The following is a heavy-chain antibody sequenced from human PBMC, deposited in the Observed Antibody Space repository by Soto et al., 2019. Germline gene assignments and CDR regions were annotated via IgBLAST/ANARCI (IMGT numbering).Heavy chain of an antibody. J-gene: IGHJ4*02. V-gene: IGHV1-3*05. CDR1: GYTFTSYA. CDR2: INAGNGNT. D-gene: IGHD3-22*01. CDR3: ARGSGPMIEWH. Sequence: QVQLVQSGAEEKKPGASVKVSCKASGYTFTSYAMHWVRQAPGQRLEWMGWINAGNGNTKYSQKFQGRVTITRDTSASTAYMELSILRSEDTAVYYCARGSGPMIEWHWGQGTLVTVSS.